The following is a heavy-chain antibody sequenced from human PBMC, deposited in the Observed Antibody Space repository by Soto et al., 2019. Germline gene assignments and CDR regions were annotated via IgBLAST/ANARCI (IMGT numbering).Heavy chain of an antibody. Sequence: QVQLQESGPGLVKPSETLSLTCTVSGGSISSYYWSWIRQPPGKGLEWIGYIYYSGSTNYNPSLKTRVPIPAATSKNQSAPKLSSVPAPATALYYCARLSGRSVDYWAQGTLVTVSS. CDR2: IYYSGST. V-gene: IGHV4-59*08. CDR3: ARLSGRSVDY. D-gene: IGHD6-19*01. J-gene: IGHJ4*02. CDR1: GGSISSYY.